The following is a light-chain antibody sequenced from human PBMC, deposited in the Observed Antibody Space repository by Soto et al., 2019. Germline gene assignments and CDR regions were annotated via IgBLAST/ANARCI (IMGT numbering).Light chain of an antibody. J-gene: IGKJ5*01. CDR2: GAS. V-gene: IGKV3-20*01. CDR3: QQYGISPPVT. Sequence: EIVLTQTPGPLSLSPGERATLSCRAIQSVSSSYLAWYQQKPGQAPRLLIYGASSRATGIPDRFSGSGSGTDFTLTISRLEPEDFAVYYCQQYGISPPVTFGQGTRLEIK. CDR1: QSVSSSY.